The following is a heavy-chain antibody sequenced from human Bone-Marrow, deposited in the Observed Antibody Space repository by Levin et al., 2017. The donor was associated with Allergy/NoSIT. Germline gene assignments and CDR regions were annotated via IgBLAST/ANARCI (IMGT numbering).Heavy chain of an antibody. CDR2: ISSSSSYT. CDR1: GFTFSDYY. J-gene: IGHJ1*01. Sequence: TGGSLRLSCAASGFTFSDYYMSWIRQAPGKGLEWVSYISSSSSYTNYADSVKGRFTISRDNAKNSLYLQMNSLRAEDTAVYYCARWYCSSTSCPYFQHWGQGTLVTVSS. V-gene: IGHV3-11*03. D-gene: IGHD2-2*01. CDR3: ARWYCSSTSCPYFQH.